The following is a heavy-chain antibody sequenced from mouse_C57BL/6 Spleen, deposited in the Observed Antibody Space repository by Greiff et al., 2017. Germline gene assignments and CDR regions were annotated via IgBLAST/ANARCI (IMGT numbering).Heavy chain of an antibody. J-gene: IGHJ3*01. CDR2: ISSGGSYT. V-gene: IGHV5-6*01. Sequence: EVQGVESGGDLVKPGGSLKLSCAASGFTFSSYGMSWVRQTPDKRLEWVATISSGGSYTYYPESVKGRFTISRDDAKNTLYLQMSSLKSEDTAMYYCARHQGYDGYPFAYWGQGTLVTVSA. CDR1: GFTFSSYG. D-gene: IGHD2-3*01. CDR3: ARHQGYDGYPFAY.